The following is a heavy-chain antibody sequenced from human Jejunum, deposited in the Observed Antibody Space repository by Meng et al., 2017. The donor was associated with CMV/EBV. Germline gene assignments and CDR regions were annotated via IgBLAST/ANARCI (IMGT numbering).Heavy chain of an antibody. V-gene: IGHV1-18*01. D-gene: IGHD6-6*01. J-gene: IGHJ4*02. CDR3: ARTGIGARQFDY. Sequence: ASGYSLTNLGISWRRQAPGQGLEWMGWISADNGNTDYAQNLQGRVTMTTDTTTSTAYMELGSLRSDDTAVYYCARTGIGARQFDYWGQGILVTVSS. CDR1: GYSLTNLG. CDR2: ISADNGNT.